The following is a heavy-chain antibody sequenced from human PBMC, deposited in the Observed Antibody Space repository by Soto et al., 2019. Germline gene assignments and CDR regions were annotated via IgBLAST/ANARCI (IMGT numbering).Heavy chain of an antibody. V-gene: IGHV3-23*01. CDR2: ISGSGGST. J-gene: IGHJ4*02. Sequence: PGGSLRLSCAASGFTFSSYAMSWVRQAPGKGLEWVSAISGSGGSTYYADSVKGRFTISRDNSKNTLYLQMNSLRAEDTAVYYCAKDPQDYCSSTRCTIFGYWGQGTLVTVSS. CDR3: AKDPQDYCSSTRCTIFGY. D-gene: IGHD2-2*01. CDR1: GFTFSSYA.